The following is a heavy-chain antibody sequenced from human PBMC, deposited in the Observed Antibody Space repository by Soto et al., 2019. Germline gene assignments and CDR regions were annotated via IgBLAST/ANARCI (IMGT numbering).Heavy chain of an antibody. CDR3: ARTSTSYSSGWYGAFDI. CDR1: GGTFSSYA. Sequence: QVQLVQSGAEVKKPGSSVKVSCKASGGTFSSYAISWVRQAPGQGLEWMGGIIPIFGTANYAQKFKGRVTITADESTSTAYMELSSLRSEDTAVYYCARTSTSYSSGWYGAFDIWGQGTMVTVSS. D-gene: IGHD6-19*01. J-gene: IGHJ3*02. CDR2: IIPIFGTA. V-gene: IGHV1-69*01.